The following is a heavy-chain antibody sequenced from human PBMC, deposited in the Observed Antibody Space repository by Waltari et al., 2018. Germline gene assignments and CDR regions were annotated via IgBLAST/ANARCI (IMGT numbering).Heavy chain of an antibody. Sequence: QVQLQESGPGLVKPSETLSLTCTVSGGSISSYYWSWIRQPAGKGLEWIGRIYTSGSTNYNPSLKSRVTMSVDTSKNQFSLKLSSVTAADTAVYYCARDLTIFGVVIDAFDIWGQGTMVTVSS. CDR1: GGSISSYY. J-gene: IGHJ3*02. D-gene: IGHD3-3*01. V-gene: IGHV4-4*07. CDR3: ARDLTIFGVVIDAFDI. CDR2: IYTSGST.